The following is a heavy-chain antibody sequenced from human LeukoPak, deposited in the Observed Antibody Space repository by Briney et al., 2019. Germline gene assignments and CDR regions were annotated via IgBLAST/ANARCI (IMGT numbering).Heavy chain of an antibody. CDR3: ARNSSCYNTGGFDY. D-gene: IGHD1-1*01. CDR2: IYYSGST. J-gene: IGHJ4*02. Sequence: PSETLTLTCTVSGASMRGSTYYWAWIRQTPGKGLEWIGSIYYSGSTHYTPSLKSRVTMSVDTSKNQFSLRVSSVTAADTAVYYCARNSSCYNTGGFDYWGQGILVTVSS. V-gene: IGHV4-39*01. CDR1: GASMRGSTYY.